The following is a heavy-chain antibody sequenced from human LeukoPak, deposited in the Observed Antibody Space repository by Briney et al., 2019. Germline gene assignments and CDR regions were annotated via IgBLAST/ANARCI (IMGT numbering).Heavy chain of an antibody. D-gene: IGHD2/OR15-2a*01. J-gene: IGHJ4*02. V-gene: IGHV4-39*07. CDR3: ARQSSPFYFVDY. CDR2: LYFRANT. Sequence: GSLYFRANTYYHPSLKSRVSMSVDTSKTQFSLRLKSMPAADTAVYFCARQSSPFYFVDYWGQGIPVTVSS.